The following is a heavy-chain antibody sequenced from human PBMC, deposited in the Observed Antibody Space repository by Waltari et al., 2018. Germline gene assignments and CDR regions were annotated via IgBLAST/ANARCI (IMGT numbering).Heavy chain of an antibody. V-gene: IGHV3-23*01. Sequence: EVQLLESGGALVQPGGSLRLSCAASGFTFSNYAMNWVRQAPGKGLEWVSGISGSGGRTYYADSVEGLFTISRDNSNNALYLQLDSLGAEDSAVYYCAYDSRRGEFYYGMDVWGQGTTVTVSS. CDR1: GFTFSNYA. J-gene: IGHJ6*02. CDR3: AYDSRRGEFYYGMDV. CDR2: ISGSGGRT. D-gene: IGHD3-16*01.